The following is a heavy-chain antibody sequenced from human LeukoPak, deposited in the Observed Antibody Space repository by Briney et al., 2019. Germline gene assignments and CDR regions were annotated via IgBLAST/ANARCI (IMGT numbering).Heavy chain of an antibody. J-gene: IGHJ4*02. V-gene: IGHV4-34*01. CDR3: ARARIAVAGTSYFDY. Sequence: SETLSLTCAVYGGSFSGYYWSWIRQPPGKGLEWIGEINHSGSTNYNPSLKSRVTISVDTSKNQFSLKLSSVTAADTAVYYCARARIAVAGTSYFDYWGQGTLVTVSS. D-gene: IGHD6-19*01. CDR1: GGSFSGYY. CDR2: INHSGST.